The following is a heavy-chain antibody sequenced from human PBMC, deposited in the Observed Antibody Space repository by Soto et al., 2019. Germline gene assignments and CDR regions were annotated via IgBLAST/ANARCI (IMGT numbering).Heavy chain of an antibody. CDR1: GFTVSSNY. V-gene: IGHV3-53*01. D-gene: IGHD1-26*01. CDR2: IYSGGST. Sequence: GGSLRLSCAASGFTVSSNYMSWVRQAPGKGLEWVSVIYSGGSTYYADSVKGRFTISRDNSKNTLYLQMNSLRAEDTAVYYCARLVAGGSNAGAAFDIRGQGTMVTV. CDR3: ARLVAGGSNAGAAFDI. J-gene: IGHJ3*02.